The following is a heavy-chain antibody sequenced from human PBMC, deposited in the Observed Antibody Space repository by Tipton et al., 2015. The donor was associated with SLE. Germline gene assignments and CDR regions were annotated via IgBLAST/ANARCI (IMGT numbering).Heavy chain of an antibody. CDR1: GGSINNYY. CDR2: IHHSGST. Sequence: TLSLTCSVSGGSINNYYWSWIRQPPGKGLEWIGEIHHSGSTNSNPSLKSRVTISVDKSKNQFSLKLSSVTVADTAVYYCAKDYNHDNADYNWGQGTLVIVSS. D-gene: IGHD4-17*01. CDR3: AKDYNHDNADYN. V-gene: IGHV4-59*12. J-gene: IGHJ4*02.